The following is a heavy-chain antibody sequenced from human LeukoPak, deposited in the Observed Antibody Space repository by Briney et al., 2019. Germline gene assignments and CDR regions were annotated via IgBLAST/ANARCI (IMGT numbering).Heavy chain of an antibody. D-gene: IGHD3-22*01. V-gene: IGHV3-21*01. CDR3: ASSFSGYYYGLDY. CDR2: ISSSSSYI. Sequence: GGSLRLSCAASGFTFSSYSMYWVRQAPGKGLEWVSSISSSSSYIYYADSVKGRFTISRDNAENSLYLQMNSLRAEDTAVYYCASSFSGYYYGLDYWGQGTLVTVSS. J-gene: IGHJ4*02. CDR1: GFTFSSYS.